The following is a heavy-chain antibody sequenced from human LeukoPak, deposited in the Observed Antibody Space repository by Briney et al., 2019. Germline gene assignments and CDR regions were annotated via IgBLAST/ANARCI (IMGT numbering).Heavy chain of an antibody. CDR2: IKQDGSEK. CDR1: GFTFSSYW. CDR3: ASLGSGDAFDI. D-gene: IGHD3-10*01. Sequence: PGGSLRLSCAASGFTFSSYWMSWVRQAPGKGLEWVANIKQDGSEKYYVDSVKGRFTISRDNAKNSLYLQMNSLRAEDTAVYYCASLGSGDAFDIWGQGTMVTVSS. V-gene: IGHV3-7*01. J-gene: IGHJ3*02.